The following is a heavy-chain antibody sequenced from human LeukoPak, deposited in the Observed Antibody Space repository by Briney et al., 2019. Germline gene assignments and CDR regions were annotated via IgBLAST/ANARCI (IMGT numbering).Heavy chain of an antibody. CDR3: AKPLSSGTTGTTGYFDY. CDR1: GLTFSSYG. D-gene: IGHD1-1*01. CDR2: ITGDGTTT. J-gene: IGHJ4*02. Sequence: GGSLRLSCEASGLTFSSYGMSWVRQAPGKGLQWVSAITGDGTTTYYADSVKGRFTISRDNSKNMLYLQMSSLRPEDTAVYYCAKPLSSGTTGTTGYFDYWGQGTLVTVSS. V-gene: IGHV3-23*01.